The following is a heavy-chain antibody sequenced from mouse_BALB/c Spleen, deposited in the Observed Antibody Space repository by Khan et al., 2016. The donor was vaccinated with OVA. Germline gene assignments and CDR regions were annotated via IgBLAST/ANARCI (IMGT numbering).Heavy chain of an antibody. CDR1: GFTFSDAW. V-gene: IGHV6-6*01. CDR3: ASMINTLYCYALDY. D-gene: IGHD2-3*01. Sequence: EVKLEESGGGLVQPGGAMTLSCAASGFTFSDAWMDWVRQSPEKGLEWVAEIRGKTNHQATCYTESVKGRFTISRDDSKSSVYLQMNSLRAEDTGIYYCASMINTLYCYALDYWGQGTSVTVSS. CDR2: IRGKTNHQAT. J-gene: IGHJ4*01.